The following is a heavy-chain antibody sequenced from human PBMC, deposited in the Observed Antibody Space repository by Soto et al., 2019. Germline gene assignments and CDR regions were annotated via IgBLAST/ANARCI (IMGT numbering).Heavy chain of an antibody. CDR1: GGSISSYY. V-gene: IGHV4-59*01. J-gene: IGHJ4*02. CDR2: IYYSGST. CDR3: ARTYRVATVRFPYYFDY. Sequence: SETLSLTCTVSGGSISSYYWSWIRQPPGKGLEWIGYIYYSGSTNYNPSLKSRVTISVDTSKNQFSLKLSSVTAADTAVYYCARTYRVATVRFPYYFDYWGQGTLVTVSS. D-gene: IGHD5-12*01.